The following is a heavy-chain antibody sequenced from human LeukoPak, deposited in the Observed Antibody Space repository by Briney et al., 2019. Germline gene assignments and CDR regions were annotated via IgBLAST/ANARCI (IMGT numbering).Heavy chain of an antibody. J-gene: IGHJ4*02. CDR3: ARHSTYYYDSSGYLDY. D-gene: IGHD3-22*01. CDR2: IYYSGST. CDR1: GGSISSYY. V-gene: IGHV4-59*08. Sequence: ASETLSLTCTVSGGSISSYYWSWIRQPPGKGLEWSGYIYYSGSTNYNPSLKSRVTISVDTSKNQFSLKLSSVTAADTAVYYCARHSTYYYDSSGYLDYWGQGTLVTVSS.